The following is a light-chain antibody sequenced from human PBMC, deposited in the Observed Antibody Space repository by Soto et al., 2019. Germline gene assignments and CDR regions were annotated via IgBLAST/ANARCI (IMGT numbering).Light chain of an antibody. V-gene: IGKV3-15*01. CDR2: GAS. Sequence: EIVLTQSPATLSLSPGERATLSCSSSQSVSTNLAWYQQKAGQAPRLLIYGASTRATGIPARFSGSGFGTEFTLTISSLQSEDFAVYYCQHYYDGPPKRFGQGTKVDIK. CDR1: QSVSTN. J-gene: IGKJ1*01. CDR3: QHYYDGPPKR.